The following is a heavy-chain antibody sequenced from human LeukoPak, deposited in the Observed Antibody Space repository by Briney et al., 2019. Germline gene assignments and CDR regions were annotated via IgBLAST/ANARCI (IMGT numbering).Heavy chain of an antibody. V-gene: IGHV3-21*01. Sequence: GGSLRLSCAASGFTFSDYAMKWVRLAPGKGLEWVSAISRTSAYIYYSDSVRGRFTISRDNAKNSVYPQMDSLRDEDTAVYYCARDERRYCPDSSCYPGDYWGQGTLVTVSS. J-gene: IGHJ4*02. CDR3: ARDERRYCPDSSCYPGDY. CDR2: ISRTSAYI. D-gene: IGHD2-8*02. CDR1: GFTFSDYA.